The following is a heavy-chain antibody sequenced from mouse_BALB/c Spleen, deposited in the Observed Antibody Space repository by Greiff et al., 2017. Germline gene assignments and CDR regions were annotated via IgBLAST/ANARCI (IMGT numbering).Heavy chain of an antibody. D-gene: IGHD2-10*02. CDR3: ARQYGNYPFAY. Sequence: QVQLQQSGAELVRPGVSVKISCKGSGYTFTDYAMHWVKQSHAKSLEWIGVISTYYGDASYNQKFKGKATMTVDKSSSTAYMELARLTSEDSAIYYCARQYGNYPFAYWGQGTLVTVSA. CDR2: ISTYYGDA. V-gene: IGHV1S137*01. CDR1: GYTFTDYA. J-gene: IGHJ3*01.